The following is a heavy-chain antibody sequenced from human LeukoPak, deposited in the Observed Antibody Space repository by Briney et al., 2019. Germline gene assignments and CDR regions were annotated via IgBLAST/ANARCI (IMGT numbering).Heavy chain of an antibody. CDR2: ISYDGSNK. V-gene: IGHV3-30*18. CDR3: AKGRAMVVTPGDY. D-gene: IGHD4-23*01. Sequence: GGSLRLSCAASGFTFSYYGMHWVRQAPGKGLEWVAVISYDGSNKYYADSVKGRFTISRDNSKNTLYLQMNSLRAEDTAVYYCAKGRAMVVTPGDYWGQGTLVTVSS. J-gene: IGHJ4*02. CDR1: GFTFSYYG.